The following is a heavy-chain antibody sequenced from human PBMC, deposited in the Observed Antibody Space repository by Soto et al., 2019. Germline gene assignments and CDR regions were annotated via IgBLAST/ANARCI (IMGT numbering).Heavy chain of an antibody. D-gene: IGHD4-17*01. CDR3: TTEDYGDYPDPAFDY. V-gene: IGHV3-15*07. Sequence: GESLKISCAASGFTFSNAWMNWVRQAPGKGLEWVGRIKSKTDGGTTDYAAPVKGRFTISRDDSKNTLYLQMNSLKTEDTAVYYCTTEDYGDYPDPAFDYWGQGTLVTVSS. CDR1: GFTFSNAW. J-gene: IGHJ4*02. CDR2: IKSKTDGGTT.